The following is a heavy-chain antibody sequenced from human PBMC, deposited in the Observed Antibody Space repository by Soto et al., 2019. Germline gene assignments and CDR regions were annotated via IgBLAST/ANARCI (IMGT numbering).Heavy chain of an antibody. CDR3: ARGREDIVVVPAAINGPVPYYYYGMDV. Sequence: QVQLVQSGAEVKKPGSSVKVSCKASGGTFSSYAISWVRQAPGQGLEWMGGIIPIFGTANYAQKFQGRVTITADESTSTADMELSSLRSEDTAVYYCARGREDIVVVPAAINGPVPYYYYGMDVWGQGTTVTVSS. CDR2: IIPIFGTA. J-gene: IGHJ6*02. V-gene: IGHV1-69*01. CDR1: GGTFSSYA. D-gene: IGHD2-2*02.